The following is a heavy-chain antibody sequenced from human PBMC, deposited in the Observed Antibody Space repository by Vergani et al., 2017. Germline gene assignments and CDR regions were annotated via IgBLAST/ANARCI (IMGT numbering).Heavy chain of an antibody. CDR3: ATDQGAATGSCVDY. V-gene: IGHV4-61*05. CDR1: GGSISSSSYY. Sequence: QLQLPESGPGLVKPSETLSLTCTVSGGSISSSSYYWSWIRQPPGKGLEWIGYIYYSGGTNYNPSLKSRLTISVDTSKNQFSMKLSSVTAADTAVYYCATDQGAATGSCVDYWGQGTLVTVSA. CDR2: IYYSGGT. J-gene: IGHJ4*02. D-gene: IGHD2-15*01.